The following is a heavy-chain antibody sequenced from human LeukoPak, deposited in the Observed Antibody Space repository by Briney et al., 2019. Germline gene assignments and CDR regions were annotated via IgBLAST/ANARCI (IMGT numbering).Heavy chain of an antibody. CDR2: IYYSGST. V-gene: IGHV4-39*01. Sequence: PSETLSLTCTVPGGSISSSSYYWGWIRQPPGKGLEWIGSIYYSGSTYYNPSLKSRVTISVDTSKNQFSLKLSSVTAADTAVYYCARQSFEVDPWGQGTLVTVSS. D-gene: IGHD3-9*01. CDR3: ARQSFEVDP. J-gene: IGHJ5*02. CDR1: GGSISSSSYY.